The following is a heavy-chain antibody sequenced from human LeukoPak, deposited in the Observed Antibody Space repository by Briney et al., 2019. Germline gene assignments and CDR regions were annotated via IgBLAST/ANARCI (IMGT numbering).Heavy chain of an antibody. CDR2: FDPEDGET. V-gene: IGHV1-24*01. CDR3: ARDGVVPAATTDYYYYYMDV. Sequence: GASVKVSCKVSGYTLTELSMHWVRQAPGKGLEWMGGFDPEDGETIYAQKLQGRVTMTTDTSTSTAYMELRSLRSDDTAVYYCARDGVVPAATTDYYYYYMDVWGKGTTVTVSS. J-gene: IGHJ6*03. CDR1: GYTLTELS. D-gene: IGHD2-2*01.